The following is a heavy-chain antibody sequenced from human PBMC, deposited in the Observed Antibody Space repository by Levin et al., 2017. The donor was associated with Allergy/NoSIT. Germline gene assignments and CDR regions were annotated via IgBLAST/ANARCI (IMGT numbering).Heavy chain of an antibody. V-gene: IGHV3-30-3*01. CDR3: TRDFQSLLYYFDY. D-gene: IGHD2-8*01. J-gene: IGHJ4*02. Sequence: GGSLRLSCVVSGFTFSDFTMHWVRQTPGRGLEWVALILHDGSNKYYGDSVRGRFTISRDNSRNTLYLQLDSLRPEDTGVYYCTRDFQSLLYYFDYWGQGTLVAVSS. CDR2: ILHDGSNK. CDR1: GFTFSDFT.